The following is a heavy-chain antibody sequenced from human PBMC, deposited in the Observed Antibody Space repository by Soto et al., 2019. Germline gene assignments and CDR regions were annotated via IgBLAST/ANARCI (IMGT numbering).Heavy chain of an antibody. CDR3: AQVGVASPGSYYYGMDV. J-gene: IGHJ6*02. CDR1: GYTFTSYA. V-gene: IGHV1-3*01. D-gene: IGHD2-21*01. CDR2: INAGNGNT. Sequence: ASVKVSCTASGYTFTSYAMHWVRQAPGQRLEWMGWINAGNGNTKYSQKFQGRVTITRDTSASTAYMELSSLRSEDTAVYYCAQVGVASPGSYYYGMDVWGQGTTVTVSS.